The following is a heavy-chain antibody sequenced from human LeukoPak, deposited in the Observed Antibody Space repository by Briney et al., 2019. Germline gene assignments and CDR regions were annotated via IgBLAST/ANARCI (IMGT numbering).Heavy chain of an antibody. V-gene: IGHV7-4-1*02. D-gene: IGHD6-13*01. Sequence: GASVKVSCKASGYTFTSYAMNWVRQAPGQGLEWMGWVNTNTGNPTYAQGFTGRLVFSLDTSVSTAYLQISSLKAEDTAVHYCARDSGYSSSWSFDPWGQGTLVTVSS. CDR1: GYTFTSYA. CDR3: ARDSGYSSSWSFDP. CDR2: VNTNTGNP. J-gene: IGHJ5*02.